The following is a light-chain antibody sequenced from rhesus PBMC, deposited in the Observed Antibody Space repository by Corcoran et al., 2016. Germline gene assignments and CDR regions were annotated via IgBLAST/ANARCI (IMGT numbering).Light chain of an antibody. V-gene: IGKV3-42*03. Sequence: EIVLTQSPATLSLSPGERATLSCRASQSVSSRLAWYQQKHDQAPRLLIYGASSRATGIPDRFSGSEAGTDLPITISHLDPEDFAIYYCHRYSHLPQSSFGQVTKVEIK. CDR3: HRYSHLPQSS. J-gene: IGKJ2*01. CDR1: QSVSSR. CDR2: GAS.